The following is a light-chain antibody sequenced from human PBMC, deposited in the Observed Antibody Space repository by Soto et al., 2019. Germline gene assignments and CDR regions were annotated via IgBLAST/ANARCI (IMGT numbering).Light chain of an antibody. CDR2: DVN. CDR1: SSDVGGPNY. V-gene: IGLV2-14*03. CDR3: SSFTSTNKDV. Sequence: QSALTQPASVSGSPGQSITISCTGTSSDVGGPNYVSWYQQHPGRAPKLMIYDVNHRSSGVSDRFSGSKSGNTASLTISGLQAEDEADYYCSSFTSTNKDVFSGGTKLTVL. J-gene: IGLJ2*01.